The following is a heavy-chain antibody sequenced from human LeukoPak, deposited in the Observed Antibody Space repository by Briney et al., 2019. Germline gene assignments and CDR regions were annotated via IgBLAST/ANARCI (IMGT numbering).Heavy chain of an antibody. Sequence: SETLSLTCTVSGGSISSGDYYWSWIRQPPGKGLEWIGEINHSGSTNYNPSLKSRVTISIDTSKNQFSLILSSVTAADTAVYYCARGLSDVYWGQGTLVTVSS. CDR3: ARGLSDVY. CDR1: GGSISSGDYY. V-gene: IGHV4-39*07. J-gene: IGHJ4*02. CDR2: INHSGST.